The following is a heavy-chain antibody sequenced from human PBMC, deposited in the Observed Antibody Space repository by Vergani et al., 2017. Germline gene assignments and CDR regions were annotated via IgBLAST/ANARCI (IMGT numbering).Heavy chain of an antibody. CDR2: ISGSGATS. CDR3: GKGGVGADTRYYYMNA. V-gene: IGHV3-23*01. Sequence: EVRLLESGGGLVQPGGSLRLSCVGSGFTFTSYAMNWVRQAPGKGLGWVSGISGSGATSYYAESMKGRFAMSRDNSKNTVYVQMTNLTPEDTAVYYCGKGGVGADTRYYYMNAWGKGTRATVS. J-gene: IGHJ6*03. CDR1: GFTFTSYA. D-gene: IGHD3-10*01.